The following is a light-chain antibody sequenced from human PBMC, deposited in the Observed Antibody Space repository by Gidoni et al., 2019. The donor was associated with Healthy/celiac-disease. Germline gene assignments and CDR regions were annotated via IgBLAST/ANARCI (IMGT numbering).Light chain of an antibody. CDR1: SPKIGSNA. Sequence: QSVLTQPPSASGDRGPRVTIAWSGSSPKIGSNAVDWYRQLPGTAPKLLTYSNNQRPSGVPDRFSGSKSGTSASLAISGLQSEDEADYYCAAWDDSLSGVVFGGGTKLTVL. J-gene: IGLJ2*01. V-gene: IGLV1-44*01. CDR2: SNN. CDR3: AAWDDSLSGVV.